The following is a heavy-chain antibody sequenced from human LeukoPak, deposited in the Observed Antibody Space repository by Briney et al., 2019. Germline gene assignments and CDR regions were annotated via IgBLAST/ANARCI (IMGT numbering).Heavy chain of an antibody. D-gene: IGHD3-10*01. V-gene: IGHV3-23*01. CDR1: GFIFHNYA. CDR3: AKGPMAWFDY. Sequence: GGSLRLSCAASGFIFHNYAMNWVRQAPGKGLEWVSAINSRGGSTYYADSVKGRFSISRDNSKNTLYLQMNSLRAEDTAVYYCAKGPMAWFDYWGQGTLVTVSS. CDR2: INSRGGST. J-gene: IGHJ4*02.